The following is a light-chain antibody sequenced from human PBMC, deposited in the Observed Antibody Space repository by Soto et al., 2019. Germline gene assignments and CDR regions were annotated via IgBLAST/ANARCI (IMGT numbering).Light chain of an antibody. CDR2: DVS. CDR1: QNIRSR. V-gene: IGKV1-5*01. CDR3: QQYSNFAT. J-gene: IGKJ1*01. Sequence: DFQMTQPPSTLSASVGDRVTISCRASQNIRSRLAWYQQKPGRAPKVLIYDVSTLERGVPSRFSGSQFGSEFTLTISGLQPDDFATYYCQQYSNFATFGQGTTVDIK.